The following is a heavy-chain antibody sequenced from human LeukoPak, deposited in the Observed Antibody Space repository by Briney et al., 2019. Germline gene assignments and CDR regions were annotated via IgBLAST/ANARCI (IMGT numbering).Heavy chain of an antibody. V-gene: IGHV4-39*01. J-gene: IGHJ4*02. CDR3: ARAGSGSFDY. CDR2: IYYSGST. Sequence: PSETLSLTCTVSGGSISSSSYYWGWIRQPPGKGLEWIGSIYYSGSTYYNPSLKSRVTISVDTSKNQFSLKLSSVTAADTAVYYCARAGSGSFDYWGQGTLVTVSS. CDR1: GGSISSSSYY. D-gene: IGHD3-10*01.